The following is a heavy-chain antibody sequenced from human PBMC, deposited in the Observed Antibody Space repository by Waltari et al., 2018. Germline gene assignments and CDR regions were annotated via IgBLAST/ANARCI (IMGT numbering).Heavy chain of an antibody. J-gene: IGHJ6*02. CDR3: ARDLIVVVPAAIRVSYYGMDV. Sequence: QVQLVQSGAEVKKPGSSVKVSCKASGGTFSSYAISWVRQAPGQGREWMGGIIPIFGTANYAQKFQGRVTITTDESTSTAYMELSSLRSEDTAVYYCARDLIVVVPAAIRVSYYGMDVWGQGTTVTVSS. CDR1: GGTFSSYA. D-gene: IGHD2-2*02. V-gene: IGHV1-69*05. CDR2: IIPIFGTA.